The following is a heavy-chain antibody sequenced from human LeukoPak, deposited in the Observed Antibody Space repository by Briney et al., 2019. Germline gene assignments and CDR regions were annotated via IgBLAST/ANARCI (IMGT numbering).Heavy chain of an antibody. V-gene: IGHV4-39*01. CDR2: IYYSGST. J-gene: IGHJ4*02. CDR1: GGSISSSSYY. D-gene: IGHD4-17*01. Sequence: SETLSLTCTVSGGSISSSSYYWACSASPPGKGLVWVGSIYYSGSTYYNPYHKSRVTISVDTSKNQFSLKLSSVTAADTAVYYCARASSLDYGDFHFDYWGQGTLVTVSS. CDR3: ARASSLDYGDFHFDY.